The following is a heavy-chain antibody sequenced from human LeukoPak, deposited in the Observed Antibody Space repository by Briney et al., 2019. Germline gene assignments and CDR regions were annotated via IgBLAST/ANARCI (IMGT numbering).Heavy chain of an antibody. CDR3: ARGALGYSSSPFDY. V-gene: IGHV1-18*04. D-gene: IGHD6-13*01. CDR2: ICAYNGNT. Sequence: GASVRVSCKASGYTFTGYGISWVRQAPGQGLEWMGWICAYNGNTNYAQKLQGRFTMNTDTSTSKAYMELRSLRSDDTAVYYCARGALGYSSSPFDYWGQGNLVNVSS. J-gene: IGHJ4*02. CDR1: GYTFTGYG.